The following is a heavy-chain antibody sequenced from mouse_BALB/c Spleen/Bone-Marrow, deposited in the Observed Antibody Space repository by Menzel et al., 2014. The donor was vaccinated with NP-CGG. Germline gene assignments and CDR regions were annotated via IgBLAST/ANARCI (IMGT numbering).Heavy chain of an antibody. CDR3: ARDENVGIYWYFDV. Sequence: EVKLMDSGGGLVQPGGSLRLSCAASGFTFTDYYRSWVRQPPGKALEWLGFIRNKVKGYTTDYSASVKGRFTISRDNSQSISYLQMNTLRAEDSATYYCARDENVGIYWYFDVWGAGTTVTVSS. CDR2: IRNKVKGYTT. V-gene: IGHV7-3*02. CDR1: GFTFTDYY. J-gene: IGHJ1*01.